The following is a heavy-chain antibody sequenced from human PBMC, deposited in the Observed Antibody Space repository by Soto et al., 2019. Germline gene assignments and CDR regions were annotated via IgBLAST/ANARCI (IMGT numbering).Heavy chain of an antibody. CDR2: IGGQNGNT. D-gene: IGHD6-13*01. J-gene: IGHJ4*02. V-gene: IGHV1-18*01. CDR3: ATAIAATGPADS. Sequence: VQSGGEVKKPGASVKVSCKASGYTFSNTGFTWVRQAPGQGLEWMGWIGGQNGNTNYAPKFKGRVTMTANTSTSTAHKELRGRRSDDTTVYYCATAIAATGPADSWGQGTLVTVSS. CDR1: GYTFSNTG.